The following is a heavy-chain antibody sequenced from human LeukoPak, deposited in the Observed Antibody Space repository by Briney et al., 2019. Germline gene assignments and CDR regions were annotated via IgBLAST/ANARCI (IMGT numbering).Heavy chain of an antibody. D-gene: IGHD6-13*01. CDR3: ARDLWSLSSSWTPYAFDI. V-gene: IGHV4-59*06. Sequence: SETLSLTCTVSGGSISSYYWSWIRQHPGKGLEWIGYIYYSGSTYYNPSLKSRVTISVDTSKNQFSLKLSSVTAADTAVYYCARDLWSLSSSWTPYAFDIWGQGTMVTVSS. CDR1: GGSISSYY. J-gene: IGHJ3*02. CDR2: IYYSGST.